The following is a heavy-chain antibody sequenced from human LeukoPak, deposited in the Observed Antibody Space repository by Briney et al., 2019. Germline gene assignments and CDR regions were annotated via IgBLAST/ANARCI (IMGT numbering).Heavy chain of an antibody. V-gene: IGHV4-59*01. J-gene: IGHJ4*02. Sequence: PSETLSLTCAVYGGSFSGYYWSWIRQPPGKGLEWVGYIYYSGTTNYNPSLKSRVTISVDTSKNQFSLKLSSVTAADTAVYYCARGVYIAAAQYGYWGQGTLVTVSS. CDR3: ARGVYIAAAQYGY. D-gene: IGHD6-13*01. CDR1: GGSFSGYY. CDR2: IYYSGTT.